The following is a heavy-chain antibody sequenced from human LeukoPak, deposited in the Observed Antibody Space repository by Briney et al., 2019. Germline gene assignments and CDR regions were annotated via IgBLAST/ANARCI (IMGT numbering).Heavy chain of an antibody. CDR2: ISSSSSYI. CDR3: ARDGWRGSSWPHFQH. J-gene: IGHJ1*01. Sequence: GGSLRLSCAASGFTFSSYSMNWVRQAPGKGLEWVSSISSSSSYIYYADSVKGRFTISRDNAKNSLYLQMNSLRAEDTAVYYCARDGWRGSSWPHFQHWGQGTLVTVSS. V-gene: IGHV3-21*04. D-gene: IGHD6-13*01. CDR1: GFTFSSYS.